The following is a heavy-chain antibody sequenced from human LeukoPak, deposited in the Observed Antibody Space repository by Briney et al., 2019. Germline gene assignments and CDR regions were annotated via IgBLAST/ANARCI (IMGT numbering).Heavy chain of an antibody. J-gene: IGHJ4*02. CDR2: IGPTGTDR. CDR1: GFTFSSYS. D-gene: IGHD1-14*01. V-gene: IGHV3-21*01. Sequence: GGSLRLSCAASGFTFSSYSMNWVRQAPGKGLEWVSSIGPTGTDRYYADSVRGRFTVSRDNAKNSMYLQMDSLRDEDTAVYYCATETIGRHYDYWGQGTLLTVSS. CDR3: ATETIGRHYDY.